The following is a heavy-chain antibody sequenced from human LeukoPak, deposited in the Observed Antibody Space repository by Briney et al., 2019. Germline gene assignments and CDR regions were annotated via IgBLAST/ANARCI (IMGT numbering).Heavy chain of an antibody. CDR2: IYYSGST. Sequence: PSETLSLTCTVSGGSISGSSYFWGWIRQPRGKGLEWIGSIYYSGSTYYNPSLKSRVTISVDMSKTQFSLKLNSVTAADTAVYYCGRQAAAGAGGDYWDQGTLVTVSS. CDR3: GRQAAAGAGGDY. J-gene: IGHJ4*02. V-gene: IGHV4-39*01. CDR1: GGSISGSSYF. D-gene: IGHD6-13*01.